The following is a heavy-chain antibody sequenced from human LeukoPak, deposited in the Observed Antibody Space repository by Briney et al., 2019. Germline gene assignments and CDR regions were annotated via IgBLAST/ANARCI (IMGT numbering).Heavy chain of an antibody. Sequence: ASVTVSCKASGYTFIGYYIHWVRQAPGQGLEWMGRINPNSGGTNYAQKFQGRVTMTRDTSISTAYMELTRLRSDDTAVYYCARVSMIVVSWFDPWGQGTLVTVSS. CDR3: ARVSMIVVSWFDP. CDR1: GYTFIGYY. D-gene: IGHD3-22*01. J-gene: IGHJ5*02. CDR2: INPNSGGT. V-gene: IGHV1-2*06.